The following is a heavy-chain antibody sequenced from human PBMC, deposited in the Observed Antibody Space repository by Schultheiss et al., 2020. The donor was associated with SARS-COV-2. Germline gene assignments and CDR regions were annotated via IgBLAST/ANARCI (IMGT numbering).Heavy chain of an antibody. V-gene: IGHV3-74*01. Sequence: GGSLRLSCAASGFTFSNSWMHWVRQAPGKGLVWVSHINGDGSATNYADSVKGRFTISRDNAKNTLFLQMHSLRAEDTALYYCARRVATGWHFDLWGRGTLVTVSS. CDR3: ARRVATGWHFDL. CDR2: INGDGSAT. J-gene: IGHJ2*01. D-gene: IGHD5-12*01. CDR1: GFTFSNSW.